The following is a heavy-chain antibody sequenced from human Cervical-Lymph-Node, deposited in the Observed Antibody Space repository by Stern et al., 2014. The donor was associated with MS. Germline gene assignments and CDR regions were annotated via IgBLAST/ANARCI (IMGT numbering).Heavy chain of an antibody. CDR1: GYTFTSYG. Sequence: QVQLVQSGAEVKKPGASVKVSCKASGYTFTSYGISWVRQAPGQGLEWMGWISAYNGNTNYAQKLQGRVTLTTETSTSTTSMELRSLISDDTAVYYCAGYNAYGALGAFDIWGQGTMVTVSS. D-gene: IGHD4-17*01. CDR2: ISAYNGNT. J-gene: IGHJ3*02. CDR3: AGYNAYGALGAFDI. V-gene: IGHV1-18*01.